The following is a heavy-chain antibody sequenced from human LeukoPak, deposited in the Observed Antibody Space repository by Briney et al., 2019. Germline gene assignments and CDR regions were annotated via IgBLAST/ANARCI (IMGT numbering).Heavy chain of an antibody. J-gene: IGHJ4*02. CDR2: ISGSGGAT. CDR3: VSLPRTTVTTSGDY. V-gene: IGHV3-64D*06. D-gene: IGHD4-17*01. CDR1: GFTFSSYA. Sequence: GGSLRLSCSASGFTFSSYAMHWVRQAPGKGLEYVSAISGSGGATYYADSVKGRFTISRDNSKNTLYLQMSSLRPEDTAVYYCVSLPRTTVTTSGDYWGQGALVTVSS.